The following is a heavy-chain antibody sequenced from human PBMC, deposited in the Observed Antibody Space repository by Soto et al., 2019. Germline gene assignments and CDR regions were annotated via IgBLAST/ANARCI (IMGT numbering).Heavy chain of an antibody. V-gene: IGHV3-23*01. J-gene: IGHJ3*02. Sequence: PGGSLRLSCAASGFTFSSYAMSWVRQAPGKGLEWVSAISGSVGSTYYADSVKGRFTISRDNSKNTLYLQMNSLRAEDTAVYYCAKDSGMITFGGVSLGAFDIWGQGTMGIVSS. CDR1: GFTFSSYA. D-gene: IGHD3-16*01. CDR3: AKDSGMITFGGVSLGAFDI. CDR2: ISGSVGST.